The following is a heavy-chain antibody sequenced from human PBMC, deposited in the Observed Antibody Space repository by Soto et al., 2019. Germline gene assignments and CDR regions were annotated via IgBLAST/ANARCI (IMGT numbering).Heavy chain of an antibody. J-gene: IGHJ4*02. CDR1: GFTFSSYA. D-gene: IGHD6-6*01. Sequence: EVKLLESGGGLVQPGESLRLSCAASGFTFSSYAMSWVRQAPGKGLEWVSVISGSDDSTYYADSVKGRFTISRDNSKNTLYPQMNSLRAEDTAVYYCAKRSSSSTFDYWGQGTLVTVSS. CDR2: ISGSDDST. CDR3: AKRSSSSTFDY. V-gene: IGHV3-23*01.